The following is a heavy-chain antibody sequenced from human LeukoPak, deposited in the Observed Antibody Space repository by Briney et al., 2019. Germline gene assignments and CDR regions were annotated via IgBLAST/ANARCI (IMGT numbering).Heavy chain of an antibody. Sequence: SQTLSLTCTVSGGSISSGSYYWSWIRQPAGKGLEWIGRIYTSGSTNYNPSLKSRVTISVDTSKNQFSLKLSSLTAADTAVYYCARADRRGLGYWGQGTLVTVSS. CDR2: IYTSGST. D-gene: IGHD3-22*01. CDR3: ARADRRGLGY. CDR1: GGSISSGSYY. J-gene: IGHJ4*02. V-gene: IGHV4-61*02.